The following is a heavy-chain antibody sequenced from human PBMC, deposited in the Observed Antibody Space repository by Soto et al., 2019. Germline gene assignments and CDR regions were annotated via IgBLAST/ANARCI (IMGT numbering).Heavy chain of an antibody. J-gene: IGHJ4*02. D-gene: IGHD3-22*01. CDR1: GYTFTSYG. CDR2: ISAYNGNT. CDR3: ARFHYYDSSGYYWNVDY. V-gene: IGHV1-18*01. Sequence: ASVKVSCKASGYTFTSYGISWVRQAPGQGLERMGWISAYNGNTNYAQKLQGRVTMTTDTSTSTAYMELRSLRSDDTAVYYCARFHYYDSSGYYWNVDYRGQGTLVTVSS.